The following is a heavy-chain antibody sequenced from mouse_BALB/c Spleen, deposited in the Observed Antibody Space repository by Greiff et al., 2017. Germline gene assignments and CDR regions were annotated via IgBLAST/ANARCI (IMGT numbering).Heavy chain of an antibody. CDR2: IYPSDSYT. CDR1: GYTFTSYW. D-gene: IGHD3-1*01. V-gene: IGHV1S127*01. CDR3: TRKELGGFDY. Sequence: QVQLQQPGAELVKPGASVKMSCKASGYTFTSYWMHWVKQRPGQGLEWIGVIYPSDSYTSYNQKFKGKATLTVDTSSSTAYMQLSSLTSEDSAVYYCTRKELGGFDYWGQGTTLTVSS. J-gene: IGHJ2*01.